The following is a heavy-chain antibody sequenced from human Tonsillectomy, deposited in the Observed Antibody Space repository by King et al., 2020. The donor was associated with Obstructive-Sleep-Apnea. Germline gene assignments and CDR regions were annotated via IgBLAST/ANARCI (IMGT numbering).Heavy chain of an antibody. Sequence: EVQLVESGGGLVQPGGSLRLSCASSGFTFSSYAMSWVRQAPGKGLEWVSDISGSVDSTYYADSVNGRFTISRDISKNTQYLQMNSLRAEDTAVYYCAKDSGERYLDWLLEVKGFDYWGQGTLVTVSS. CDR1: GFTFSSYA. V-gene: IGHV3-23*04. D-gene: IGHD3-9*01. J-gene: IGHJ4*02. CDR3: AKDSGERYLDWLLEVKGFDY. CDR2: ISGSVDST.